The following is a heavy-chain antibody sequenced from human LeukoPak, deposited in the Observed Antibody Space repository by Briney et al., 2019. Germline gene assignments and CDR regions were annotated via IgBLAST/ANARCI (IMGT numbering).Heavy chain of an antibody. Sequence: GGSLRLSCAASGXTFSSYGMHWVRQAPGKGLEWVAVISYDGSNKYYADSVKGRFTISRDNSKNTLYLQMNSLRAEDTAVYYCAKDLFLYQTYIAEIDYWDQGTLVTVSS. V-gene: IGHV3-30*18. J-gene: IGHJ4*02. CDR2: ISYDGSNK. CDR3: AKDLFLYQTYIAEIDY. D-gene: IGHD6-13*01. CDR1: GXTFSSYG.